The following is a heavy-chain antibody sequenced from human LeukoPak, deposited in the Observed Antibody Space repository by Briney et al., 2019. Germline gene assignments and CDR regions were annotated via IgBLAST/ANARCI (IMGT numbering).Heavy chain of an antibody. CDR1: GFTFSRYA. J-gene: IGHJ4*01. CDR2: ISGSGGST. CDR3: AKDLSGSSPRGY. D-gene: IGHD1-26*01. Sequence: GGSLRLSCAASGFTFSRYAMSWVRQAPGKGLEWVSTISGSGGSTYYADSVKGRFTISRDNSKNTLYLQMNSLRAEDTAVYYCAKDLSGSSPRGYWGQEPWSPSPQ. V-gene: IGHV3-23*01.